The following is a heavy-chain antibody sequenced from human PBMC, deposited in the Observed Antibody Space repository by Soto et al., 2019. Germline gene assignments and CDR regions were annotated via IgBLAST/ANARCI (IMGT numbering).Heavy chain of an antibody. CDR3: AREGYYDSSDAFDL. CDR1: GFTFSSYW. D-gene: IGHD3-22*01. V-gene: IGHV3-7*01. J-gene: IGHJ3*01. Sequence: HPGWSLRLSCAASGFTFSSYWMSWVRQAPGKGPEWVANIKQDGSEKNCVDSVKGRFTISRDNAKKSPDLQMNSLRVEDTAVYYCAREGYYDSSDAFDLWGQGTMVTVSS. CDR2: IKQDGSEK.